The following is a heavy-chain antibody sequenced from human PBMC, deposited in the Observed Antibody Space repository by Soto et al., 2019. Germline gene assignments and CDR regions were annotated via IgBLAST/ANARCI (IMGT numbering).Heavy chain of an antibody. D-gene: IGHD6-13*01. CDR1: GGTFSSYT. Sequence: SVKVSCKASGGTFSSYTISWVRQAPGQGLEWMGRIIPILGIANYAQKFQGRVTITADKSTSTAYTELSSLRSEDTAVYYCARDQQPDAFDIWGQGTMVTVSS. CDR2: IIPILGIA. CDR3: ARDQQPDAFDI. J-gene: IGHJ3*02. V-gene: IGHV1-69*04.